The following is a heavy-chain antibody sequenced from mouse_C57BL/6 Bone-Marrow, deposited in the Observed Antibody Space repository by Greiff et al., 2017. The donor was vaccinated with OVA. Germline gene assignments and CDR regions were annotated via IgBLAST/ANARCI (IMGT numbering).Heavy chain of an antibody. CDR3: AIYPRGCAY. V-gene: IGHV3-6*01. CDR1: GYSITSGYY. Sequence: ESGPGLVKPSQSLSLTCSVTGYSITSGYYWNWIRQFPGTKLEWIGYISYDGSNNYNPSLKNRISITRDTSKNQFFLKFNSVTTEDTATYVCAIYPRGCAYWGQGTLVTVSA. D-gene: IGHD2-1*01. J-gene: IGHJ3*01. CDR2: ISYDGSN.